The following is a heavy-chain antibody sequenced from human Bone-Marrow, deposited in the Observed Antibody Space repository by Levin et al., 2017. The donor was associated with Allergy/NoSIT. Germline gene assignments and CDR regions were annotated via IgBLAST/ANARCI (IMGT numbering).Heavy chain of an antibody. CDR2: IWTHERTT. V-gene: IGHV3-33*01. CDR1: GFTLRSYG. J-gene: IGHJ6*01. Sequence: GGSLRLSCAASGFTLRSYGVHWVRQPPGKGLEWVAVIWTHERTTSYGDSVKGRFTISRDNSKNTLYLQMDSLRPEDTAMYYGVRDLGRFGSYHYNCYGMDVWGQGTTVTVSS. D-gene: IGHD3-16*01. CDR3: VRDLGRFGSYHYNCYGMDV.